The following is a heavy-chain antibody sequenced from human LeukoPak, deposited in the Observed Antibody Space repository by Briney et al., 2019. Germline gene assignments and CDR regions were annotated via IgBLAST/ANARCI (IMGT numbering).Heavy chain of an antibody. Sequence: GGSLRLSCAASGFTFSSYAMHWVRQAPGKGLEWVAIISYDGSNKYYADSVKGRFTISRDNSKNTLYLQMNSLRAEDTAVYYCARDSSSGIAVATLLDYWGQGTLVTVSS. CDR2: ISYDGSNK. CDR1: GFTFSSYA. D-gene: IGHD6-19*01. J-gene: IGHJ4*02. CDR3: ARDSSSGIAVATLLDY. V-gene: IGHV3-30*04.